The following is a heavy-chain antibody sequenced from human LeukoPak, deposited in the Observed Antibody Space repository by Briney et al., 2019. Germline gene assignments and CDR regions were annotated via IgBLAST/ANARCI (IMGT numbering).Heavy chain of an antibody. CDR2: MNPNSGNT. CDR1: GYAFTSYD. CDR3: ARAESGYYSYYYYYGMDV. J-gene: IGHJ6*02. V-gene: IGHV1-8*01. Sequence: GASVKVSCKASGYAFTSYDINWVRQATGQGLEWMGWMNPNSGNTGYAQKFQGRVTMTRNTSISTAYMELSSLRSEDTAVYYCARAESGYYSYYYYYGMDVWGQGTTVTVSS. D-gene: IGHD3-3*01.